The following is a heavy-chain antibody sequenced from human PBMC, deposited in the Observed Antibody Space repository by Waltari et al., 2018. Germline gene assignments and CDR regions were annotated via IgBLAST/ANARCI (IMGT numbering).Heavy chain of an antibody. CDR2: SHDGGQT. J-gene: IGHJ4*01. CDR1: VFRGAGNS. CDR3: ARAGLGSPLEWQRVFDV. D-gene: IGHD3-3*01. V-gene: IGHV3-53*01. Sequence: ESQLVESVGGLLQQGVSLRRLCAASVFRGAGNSRRRVRQAPGTGLEWVSVSHDGGQTHYADSVQGRFTISRDDSSNRIYLHLTSLRVEDTAVYCCARAGLGSPLEWQRVFDVWGHGTRVTVSS.